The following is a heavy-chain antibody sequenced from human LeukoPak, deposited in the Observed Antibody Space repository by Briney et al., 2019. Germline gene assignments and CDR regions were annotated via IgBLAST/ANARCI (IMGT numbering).Heavy chain of an antibody. V-gene: IGHV1-18*01. CDR3: ARDCIGCHGFDY. CDR2: VSAYADDT. CDR1: GYTFITYG. J-gene: IGHJ4*02. Sequence: GASVKVSCKASGYTFITYGISWVRQAPGQGLEWMGWVSAYADDTNYVQKYQGRVSMTTDTSTSTACMELRSLRSDDTAVYYCARDCIGCHGFDYWGQGTLVTVSS. D-gene: IGHD2-15*01.